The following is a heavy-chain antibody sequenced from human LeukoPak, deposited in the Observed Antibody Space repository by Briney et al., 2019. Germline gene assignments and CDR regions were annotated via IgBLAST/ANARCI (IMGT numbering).Heavy chain of an antibody. J-gene: IGHJ4*02. V-gene: IGHV4-61*08. D-gene: IGHD6-13*01. CDR3: ARAGGYSSSWVDY. CDR2: IYYSGST. Sequence: SETLSLTCTVSGDSISSSDYYWAWIRQPPGKGLEWIGYIYYSGSTNYNPSLKSRVTISVDTSKNQFSLKLSSVTAADTAAYYCARAGGYSSSWVDYWGQGTLVTVSS. CDR1: GDSISSSDYY.